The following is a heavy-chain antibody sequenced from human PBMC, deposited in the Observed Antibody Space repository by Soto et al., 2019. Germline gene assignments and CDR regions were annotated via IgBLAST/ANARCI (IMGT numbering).Heavy chain of an antibody. J-gene: IGHJ4*02. V-gene: IGHV1-18*04. CDR1: GYNFNSYG. Sequence: GASVKVSCKASGYNFNSYGVAWVRQAPGQGLEWMGWISGYNGNFMYAEKVEERVTMTTDTSTSTAYMELRSLRSDDTAVYFCARDVQIVPTPGGDYCGQRTLGTVSS. CDR3: ARDVQIVPTPGGDY. CDR2: ISGYNGNF. D-gene: IGHD1-26*01.